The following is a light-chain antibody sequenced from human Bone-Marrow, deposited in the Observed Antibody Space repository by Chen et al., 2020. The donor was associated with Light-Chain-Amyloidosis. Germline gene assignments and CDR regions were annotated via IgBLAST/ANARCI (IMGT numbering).Light chain of an antibody. J-gene: IGLJ3*02. CDR2: DDS. CDR1: NIVSTS. CDR3: QVWDRSSDRPV. Sequence: SDVLTQPSSVSVAPGQTATISCGGNNIVSTSVHWYQQTPGQAPLLVVYDDSDRPSGIPERLSGSNSGNTATLTISRVEAGDEADYYCQVWDRSSDRPVLGGGTKLTVL. V-gene: IGLV3-21*02.